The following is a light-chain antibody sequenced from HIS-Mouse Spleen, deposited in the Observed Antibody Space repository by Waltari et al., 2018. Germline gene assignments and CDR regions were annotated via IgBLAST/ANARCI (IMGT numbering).Light chain of an antibody. CDR1: AFPKTD. CDR3: YSTDSSGNHRV. J-gene: IGLJ2*01. V-gene: IGLV3-10*01. Sequence: SYELTQPPSVSVSPGQTARITCSGDAFPKTDAYWYAQTSGQAPWLVIDEDSKRPSGIPERFSGSSSGTMATLTISGAQVEDEADYYCYSTDSSGNHRVFGGGTKLTVL. CDR2: EDS.